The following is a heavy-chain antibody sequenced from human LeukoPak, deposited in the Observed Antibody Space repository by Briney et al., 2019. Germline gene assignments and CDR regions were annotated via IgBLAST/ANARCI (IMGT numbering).Heavy chain of an antibody. CDR1: GYSFTTYW. J-gene: IGHJ4*02. CDR2: IYPGDSDT. D-gene: IGHD6-19*01. Sequence: GESLKISCKGSGYSFTTYWIGWVRQVPGKGLEWMGIIYPGDSDTRYSPSFQGQVTISADESISTAYLQWSSLKASDTAMYYCASSSGRPPYYFDYWGQGTLVTVSS. V-gene: IGHV5-51*01. CDR3: ASSSGRPPYYFDY.